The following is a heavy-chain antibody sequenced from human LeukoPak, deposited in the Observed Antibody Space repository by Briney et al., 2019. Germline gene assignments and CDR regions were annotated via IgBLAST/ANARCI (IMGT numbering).Heavy chain of an antibody. Sequence: PSETLSLTCTVSGGSICNFYWSWIRQPAGKGLEWIGRIHTSGNTNYNPSLKNRVTMSLDTSKTQFSLRLKSVTAADTAVYYCARQRGWYYLDFWGQGILVTVSS. CDR2: IHTSGNT. V-gene: IGHV4-4*07. D-gene: IGHD2-15*01. CDR1: GGSICNFY. J-gene: IGHJ4*02. CDR3: ARQRGWYYLDF.